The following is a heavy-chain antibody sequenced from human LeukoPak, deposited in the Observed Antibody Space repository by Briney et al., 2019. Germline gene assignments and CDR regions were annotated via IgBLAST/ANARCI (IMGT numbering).Heavy chain of an antibody. Sequence: PGGSLRLSCAASGFTFSSYAMHWVRQAPGKGLEWVSVIYSGGSTYYADSVKGRFTISRDNSKNTLYLQMNSLRAEDTAVYYCAREVPYYYGSGSYYVYWGQGTLVTVSS. V-gene: IGHV3-53*01. D-gene: IGHD3-10*01. CDR1: GFTFSSYA. CDR3: AREVPYYYGSGSYYVY. J-gene: IGHJ4*02. CDR2: IYSGGST.